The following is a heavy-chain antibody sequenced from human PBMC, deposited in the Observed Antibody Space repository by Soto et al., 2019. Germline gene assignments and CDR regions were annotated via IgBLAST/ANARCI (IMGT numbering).Heavy chain of an antibody. CDR3: ASPSPLRGSGFLSDY. CDR1: GGTFSSYT. Sequence: QVQLVQSGAEVKKPGSSVKVSCKASGGTFSSYTISWVRQAPGQGLEWMGRIIPILGIANYAQKFQGRVTVTADKSTSTAYMELSSLRSEDTAVYYCASPSPLRGSGFLSDYWGQGTLVTVSS. CDR2: IIPILGIA. D-gene: IGHD4-17*01. V-gene: IGHV1-69*02. J-gene: IGHJ4*02.